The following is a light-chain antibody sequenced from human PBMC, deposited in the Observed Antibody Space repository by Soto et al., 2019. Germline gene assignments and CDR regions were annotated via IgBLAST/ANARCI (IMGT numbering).Light chain of an antibody. CDR2: DAS. J-gene: IGKJ1*01. Sequence: DIQMTQSPSTLSASVGDRVTITCRASQSISSWLAWYQQKPGKAPKLLIYDASSLESGVPSRFSGSGSGTEFTLPIRSLQPDNFATYYCQQYNSYLWTFGQGTKVEIK. V-gene: IGKV1-5*01. CDR3: QQYNSYLWT. CDR1: QSISSW.